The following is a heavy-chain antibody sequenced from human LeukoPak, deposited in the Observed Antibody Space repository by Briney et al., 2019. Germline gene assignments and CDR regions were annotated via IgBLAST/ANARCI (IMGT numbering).Heavy chain of an antibody. V-gene: IGHV1-46*01. Sequence: ASVKVSCKASGYTFTSYYMHWVRQAPGQGLEWMGIINPSGGSTSYAQKFQGRVTMTRDMSTSTVYMGLSSLRSEDTAVYYCARPNYYGSGSYFHFDYWGQGTLVTVSS. D-gene: IGHD3-10*01. CDR2: INPSGGST. J-gene: IGHJ4*02. CDR3: ARPNYYGSGSYFHFDY. CDR1: GYTFTSYY.